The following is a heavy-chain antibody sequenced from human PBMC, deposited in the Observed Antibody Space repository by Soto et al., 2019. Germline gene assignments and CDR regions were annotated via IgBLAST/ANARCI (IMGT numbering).Heavy chain of an antibody. Sequence: SETLSLTCTVSGGSISGYYWSWIRQPPGGGLEWIGYIYYSGTSNYNPSLKSRVTISEDTSKNQFSLKLSSVTAADTAVYYCARSDYYYYGMDVWGQGTTVTVSS. J-gene: IGHJ6*02. V-gene: IGHV4-59*01. CDR3: ARSDYYYYGMDV. CDR1: GGSISGYY. CDR2: IYYSGTS.